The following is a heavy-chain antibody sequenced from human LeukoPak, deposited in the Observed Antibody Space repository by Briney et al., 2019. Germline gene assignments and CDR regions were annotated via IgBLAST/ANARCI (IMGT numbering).Heavy chain of an antibody. CDR3: ARGPSSYYDSSGYSLYFDF. Sequence: GGSLRLSCAASGFTFSDYAMLWVRQAPGKGLEWVAIVSYDGNNKYLIDSEKRRFTISRENPRNMLFLQMSSLRAEDTAVYYCARGPSSYYDSSGYSLYFDFWGLGTLVNVSS. CDR1: GFTFSDYA. J-gene: IGHJ4*02. D-gene: IGHD3-22*01. CDR2: VSYDGNNK. V-gene: IGHV3-30-3*01.